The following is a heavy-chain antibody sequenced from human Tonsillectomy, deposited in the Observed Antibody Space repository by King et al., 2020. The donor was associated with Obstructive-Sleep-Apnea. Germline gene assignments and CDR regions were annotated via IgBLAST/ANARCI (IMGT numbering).Heavy chain of an antibody. CDR3: ARDDYYDSSGYLNWFDP. CDR1: GGSISSSSYY. J-gene: IGHJ5*02. CDR2: IYYSGST. Sequence: LPLQESGPGLVKPSETLSLTCTVSGGSISSSSYYWGWIRQPPGKGLEWIGSIYYSGSTYYNPSLKSRVTISVDTSKNQFSLKLSSVTAADTAVYYCARDDYYDSSGYLNWFDPWGQGTLVTVSS. V-gene: IGHV4-39*07. D-gene: IGHD3-22*01.